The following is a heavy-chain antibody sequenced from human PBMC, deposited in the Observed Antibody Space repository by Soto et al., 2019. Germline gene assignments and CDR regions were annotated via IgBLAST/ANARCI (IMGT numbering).Heavy chain of an antibody. J-gene: IGHJ5*02. D-gene: IGHD3-16*01. V-gene: IGHV3-74*01. Sequence: EVQLVESGGGLVQPGGSLRLSCAASGFTFSSYWMHWVRQAPGKGLVWVSRINSDGSSTSYADSVKGRFTISRDNAKNTLYLQMNSLRAEDTAVYYCARDPFYDYIWGSYQGWFDPWGQGTLVTVSS. CDR2: INSDGSST. CDR1: GFTFSSYW. CDR3: ARDPFYDYIWGSYQGWFDP.